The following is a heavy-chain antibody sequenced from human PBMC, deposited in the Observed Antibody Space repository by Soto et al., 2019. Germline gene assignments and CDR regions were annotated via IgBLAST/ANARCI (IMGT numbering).Heavy chain of an antibody. CDR1: GGSISSRGYY. J-gene: IGHJ4*02. CDR2: IYYSGST. Sequence: PXETLSLTCTVSGGSISSRGYYWGWIRQPPGKVLEWIVSIYYSGSTYYNPSLKSRVTISVDTSKNQFSLKLSSVTAADTAVYYCASRRQYYYDSGGYYDWGQGTLVTVSS. CDR3: ASRRQYYYDSGGYYD. V-gene: IGHV4-39*01. D-gene: IGHD3-22*01.